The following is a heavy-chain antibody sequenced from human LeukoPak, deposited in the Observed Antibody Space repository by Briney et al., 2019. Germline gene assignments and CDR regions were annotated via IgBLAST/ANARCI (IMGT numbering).Heavy chain of an antibody. CDR1: GFTFDDYA. Sequence: GGSLRLSCAASGFTFDDYAMHWVRQAPGKGLEWVSGISWNSGSIGYADSVKGRFTISRDNAKNSLYLQMNSLRAEDMALYYCAKDSRTAARKNSKAGLTEAPSHYYYYMDVWGKGTTVTVSS. CDR2: ISWNSGSI. D-gene: IGHD5-18*01. J-gene: IGHJ6*03. V-gene: IGHV3-9*03. CDR3: AKDSRTAARKNSKAGLTEAPSHYYYYMDV.